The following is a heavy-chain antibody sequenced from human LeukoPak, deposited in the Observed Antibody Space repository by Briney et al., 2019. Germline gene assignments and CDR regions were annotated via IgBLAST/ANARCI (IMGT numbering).Heavy chain of an antibody. CDR1: GFTFSSYA. CDR3: ARGATYAYYFDY. J-gene: IGHJ4*02. D-gene: IGHD4-17*01. Sequence: GGSLRLSCAASGFTFSSYAMHWVRQAPGKGLEWVAVISYDGSNKYYADSVKGRLTISRDNAKNTVYLQMNSLRAEDTAVYYCARGATYAYYFDYWGQGILVTVSS. CDR2: ISYDGSNK. V-gene: IGHV3-30-3*01.